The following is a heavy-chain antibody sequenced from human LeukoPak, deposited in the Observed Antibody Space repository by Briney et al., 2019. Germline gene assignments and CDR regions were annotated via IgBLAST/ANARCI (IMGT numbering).Heavy chain of an antibody. J-gene: IGHJ4*02. CDR2: FYPGDSDT. Sequence: GESLKISCQGSGYSFTGYWIGWVRQMPGKGLEWMAIFYPGDSDTRYSPSFQGQVTISADKSITTAYLQWSSLKASDTAKYFGAAPRGGHYYWDYWGQGTLVTVSS. CDR1: GYSFTGYW. CDR3: AAPRGGHYYWDY. V-gene: IGHV5-51*01. D-gene: IGHD3-16*01.